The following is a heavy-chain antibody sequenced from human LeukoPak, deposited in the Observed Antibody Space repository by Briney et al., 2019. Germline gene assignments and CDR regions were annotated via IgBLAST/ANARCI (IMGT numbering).Heavy chain of an antibody. D-gene: IGHD4-17*01. V-gene: IGHV1-2*06. Sequence: WASVKVSCKASGYTFTGYYMHWVRQAPGQGLEWMGRINPNSGGTNYAQKFQGRVTMTRDTSISTAYMELSRLRSDDTAVYYCARIPYGDYTDYFDYWGQGTLVTVSS. J-gene: IGHJ4*02. CDR1: GYTFTGYY. CDR2: INPNSGGT. CDR3: ARIPYGDYTDYFDY.